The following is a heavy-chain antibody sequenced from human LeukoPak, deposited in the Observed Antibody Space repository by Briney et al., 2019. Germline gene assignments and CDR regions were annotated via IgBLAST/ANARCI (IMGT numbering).Heavy chain of an antibody. Sequence: SETLSLTCTVSGGSISSGSYYWSWIRQPAGKGLEWIGRIYTSGSTNYNPSLKGRVTISVDTSKNQFSLKLSSVTAADTAVYYCASIYDSSGPIDYWGQGTLVTVSS. J-gene: IGHJ4*02. CDR2: IYTSGST. CDR1: GGSISSGSYY. D-gene: IGHD3-22*01. V-gene: IGHV4-61*02. CDR3: ASIYDSSGPIDY.